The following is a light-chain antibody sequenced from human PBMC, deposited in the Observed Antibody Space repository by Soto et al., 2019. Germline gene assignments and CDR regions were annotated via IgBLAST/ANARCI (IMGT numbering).Light chain of an antibody. CDR2: DVS. CDR3: RSYTSSSTHVV. CDR1: SSDVGDYNY. J-gene: IGLJ2*01. V-gene: IGLV2-14*01. Sequence: QSALTQPASVSGSPGQSITISCTGTSSDVGDYNYVSWYQQHPGKAPKLMIYDVSNRPSGVSNRFSGSKSGNTASLTISGLQAEDEADYYCRSYTSSSTHVVFGGGTKVTVL.